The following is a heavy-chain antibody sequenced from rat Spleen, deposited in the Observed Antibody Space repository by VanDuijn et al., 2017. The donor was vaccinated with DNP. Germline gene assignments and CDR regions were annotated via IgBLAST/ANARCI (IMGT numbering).Heavy chain of an antibody. CDR3: ATHGSISSISTGAMDV. D-gene: IGHD1-2*01. CDR2: IITGGGST. J-gene: IGHJ4*01. CDR1: GFSFSDFP. Sequence: EVRLVESGGGLVLPGGSMKLSCAASGFSFSDFPMAWVRQTPTKGLEWVTPIITGGGSTYYRDSVKGRFTLSRDDAKSTLYLQMDSLTSEDTATYYCATHGSISSISTGAMDVWGQGTSVTVSS. V-gene: IGHV5-46*01.